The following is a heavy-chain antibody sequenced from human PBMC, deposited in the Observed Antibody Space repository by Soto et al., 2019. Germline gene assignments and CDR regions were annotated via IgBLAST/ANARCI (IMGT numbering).Heavy chain of an antibody. V-gene: IGHV3-23*01. CDR3: AKDWGLAYSYGFCDN. CDR2: ISDRGDGT. J-gene: IGHJ4*02. CDR1: GFTFPSYA. D-gene: IGHD5-18*01. Sequence: EVQLLESGGGLVQPGGSLRLSCAASGFTFPSYAMSWVRQAPGKGLEWVSHISDRGDGTFYADSVKGRFTISRDNSRNTMFLQMDSLRAEDTAVYYCAKDWGLAYSYGFCDNWGQGTLVTVSS.